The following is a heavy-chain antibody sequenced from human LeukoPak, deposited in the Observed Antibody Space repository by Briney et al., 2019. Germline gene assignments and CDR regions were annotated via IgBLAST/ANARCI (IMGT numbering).Heavy chain of an antibody. V-gene: IGHV3-30*18. Sequence: GGSLRLSCAASGFTFSSYGMHWVRQAPGKGLEWVAVISYDGSNKYYADSVKGRFTISRDNAKNSLYLQMNSLRAEDTALYYCAKAGEWEIAADYWGQGTLVTVSS. D-gene: IGHD6-13*01. CDR2: ISYDGSNK. J-gene: IGHJ4*02. CDR3: AKAGEWEIAADY. CDR1: GFTFSSYG.